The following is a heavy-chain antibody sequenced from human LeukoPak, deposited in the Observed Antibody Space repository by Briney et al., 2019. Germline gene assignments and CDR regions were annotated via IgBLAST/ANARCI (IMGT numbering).Heavy chain of an antibody. CDR1: GGSISSYY. CDR3: ARDRGSSSWYGLPHFDY. D-gene: IGHD6-13*01. J-gene: IGHJ4*02. Sequence: PSETLSLTCTVSGGSISSYYWSWIRQPAGKGLEWIGRIYTSGSTNYNPSLKSRVTMSVDTSKNQFSLKLSSVTAADTAVYYCARDRGSSSWYGLPHFDYWGQGTLVTVSS. CDR2: IYTSGST. V-gene: IGHV4-4*07.